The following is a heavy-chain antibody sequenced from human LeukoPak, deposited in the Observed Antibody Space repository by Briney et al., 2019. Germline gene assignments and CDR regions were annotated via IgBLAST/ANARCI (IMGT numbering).Heavy chain of an antibody. J-gene: IGHJ3*01. Sequence: GGSLRLSCAASGFTFSSYAMSWVRQAPGKGLEWVSGISGSGGSTYFADSVKGRFTISRDNAKNSLYLQMNSLRGEDTAVYYCARDPMWFGELLVWGQGTLVTVSS. CDR3: ARDPMWFGELLV. D-gene: IGHD3-10*01. CDR1: GFTFSSYA. V-gene: IGHV3-23*01. CDR2: ISGSGGST.